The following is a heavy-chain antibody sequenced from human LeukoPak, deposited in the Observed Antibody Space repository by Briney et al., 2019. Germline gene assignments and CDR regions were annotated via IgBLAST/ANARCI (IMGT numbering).Heavy chain of an antibody. J-gene: IGHJ4*02. V-gene: IGHV3-30*18. Sequence: GVSLRLSCASSVLIYQLLARRGVRQAPGKGLEWVAVISYDGSNKYYADSVKGRFTISRDNSKNTLHLQMNSLRAEDTTVYYWAKPRIAVAGTELDFWGQGTLVTVSS. CDR2: ISYDGSNK. CDR1: VLIYQLLA. CDR3: AKPRIAVAGTELDF. D-gene: IGHD6-19*01.